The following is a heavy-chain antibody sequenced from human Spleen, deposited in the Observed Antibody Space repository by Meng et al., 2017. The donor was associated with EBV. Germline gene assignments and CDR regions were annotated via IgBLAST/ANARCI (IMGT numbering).Heavy chain of an antibody. Sequence: EVRLLESGGGLVQPGGSLRLSCVASGLTNIYSMSWVRQAPGRGLEWVSGISGSGSRTHYADSVKGRFTISRDNSKNTVYLQMNTLRAEDTAIYYCTKPLGYQLLHNWFDSWGQGTLVTVSS. CDR2: ISGSGSRT. CDR3: TKPLGYQLLHNWFDS. D-gene: IGHD2-2*01. V-gene: IGHV3-23*01. J-gene: IGHJ5*01. CDR1: GLTNIYS.